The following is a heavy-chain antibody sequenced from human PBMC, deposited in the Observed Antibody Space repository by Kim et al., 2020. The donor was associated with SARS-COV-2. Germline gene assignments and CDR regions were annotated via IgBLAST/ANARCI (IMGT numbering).Heavy chain of an antibody. Sequence: EYTPTIKRRVNRSVDTSKTQFTLRLSSVTAADTAIYYCARLPIFNDFDMWGQGTMVTVSS. J-gene: IGHJ3*02. D-gene: IGHD2-2*01. CDR3: ARLPIFNDFDM. V-gene: IGHV4-59*08.